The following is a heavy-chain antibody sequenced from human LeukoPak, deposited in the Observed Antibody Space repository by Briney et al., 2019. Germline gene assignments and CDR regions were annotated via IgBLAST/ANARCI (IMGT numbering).Heavy chain of an antibody. Sequence: GASVKVSCKASGYTFTSYDINWVRQATGQGLEWMGWMNPNSGNTGYAQKFQGRVTMTRNTSISTAYMELSRLRSDDTAVYYCARVGTVAAAGTPQYYYYYGMDVWGQGTAVTVSS. J-gene: IGHJ6*02. D-gene: IGHD6-13*01. CDR2: MNPNSGNT. CDR3: ARVGTVAAAGTPQYYYYYGMDV. V-gene: IGHV1-8*01. CDR1: GYTFTSYD.